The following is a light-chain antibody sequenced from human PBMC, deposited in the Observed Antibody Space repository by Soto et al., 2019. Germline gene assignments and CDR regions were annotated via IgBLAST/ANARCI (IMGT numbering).Light chain of an antibody. Sequence: EVVMTESPATLSVSPGERATLSCRASHSVSNNLAWYQQRAGRAPRLLIYGASTRANGVSARFSGSGSGTDFTLTISKLEPEDFAVYYCQQYGSSPLTFGGGTKVDIK. CDR1: HSVSNN. J-gene: IGKJ4*01. CDR3: QQYGSSPLT. V-gene: IGKV3-15*01. CDR2: GAS.